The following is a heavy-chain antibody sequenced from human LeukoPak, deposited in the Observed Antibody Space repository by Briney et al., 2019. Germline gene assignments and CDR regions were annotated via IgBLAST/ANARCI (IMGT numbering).Heavy chain of an antibody. CDR3: AKDGGSGILY. CDR2: ITSSSSHI. J-gene: IGHJ4*02. Sequence: GGSLRLSCAASGFNFDSYSMNWVRQAPGKGLEWVSSITSSSSHIFYADSVKGRFTISRDNAKNSLYLQMNSLRAEDTAIYYCAKDGGSGILYWGQGTLVTVSS. V-gene: IGHV3-21*01. CDR1: GFNFDSYS. D-gene: IGHD3-10*01.